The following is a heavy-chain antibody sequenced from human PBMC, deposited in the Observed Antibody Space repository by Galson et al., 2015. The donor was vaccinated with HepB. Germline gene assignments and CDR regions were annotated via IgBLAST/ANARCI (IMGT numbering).Heavy chain of an antibody. D-gene: IGHD5-18*01. CDR1: GGTFSSYA. CDR2: IIPIFGTA. J-gene: IGHJ4*02. Sequence: SVKVSCKAPGGTFSSYAISWVRQAPGQGLEWMGGIIPIFGTADYAQKFQGRVTITADESTSTAYMELSSLRSEDTAVYYCARGLDSYGYGYWGQGTLVTVSS. CDR3: ARGLDSYGYGY. V-gene: IGHV1-69*13.